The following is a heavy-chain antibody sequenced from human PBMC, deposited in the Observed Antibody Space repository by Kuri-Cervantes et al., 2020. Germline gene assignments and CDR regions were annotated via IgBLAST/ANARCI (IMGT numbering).Heavy chain of an antibody. CDR1: GYYFSTYW. V-gene: IGHV5-51*01. CDR2: IYPGDSDT. J-gene: IGHJ4*02. CDR3: ARRGYSNYGFDY. Sequence: KVSCKGSGYYFSTYWIGWVRQMPGKGLEWMGIIYPGDSDTRYSPSFQGQVTISADKSISTAYLQWSSLKASDTAMYYCARRGYSNYGFDYWGQGTLVTVSS. D-gene: IGHD4-11*01.